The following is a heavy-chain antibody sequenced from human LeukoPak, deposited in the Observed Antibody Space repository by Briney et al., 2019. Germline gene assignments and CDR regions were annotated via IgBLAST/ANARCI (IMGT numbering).Heavy chain of an antibody. D-gene: IGHD5-24*01. CDR3: ARVRDGYNWEYYFDY. Sequence: PGGSLRLSCAASGFTFSSYWMHWVRQAPGKGLVWVSRINSDGSSTSYADSVKGRFTISRDNAKNTLYLQMNSLRAEDTAVYYCARVRDGYNWEYYFDYWGQGTLVTVSS. CDR1: GFTFSSYW. CDR2: INSDGSST. V-gene: IGHV3-74*01. J-gene: IGHJ4*02.